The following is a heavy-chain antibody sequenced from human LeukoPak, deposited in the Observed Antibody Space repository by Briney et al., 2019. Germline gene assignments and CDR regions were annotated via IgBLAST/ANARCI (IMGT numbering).Heavy chain of an antibody. Sequence: SETLSLTCTVSGGSISSYYWSWIRQPAGKGLEWIGNVYYRGTTNYNPSLKNRVTIAVDTSKKQVSLKVTAMTAADTAVYYCARVNSDCSNEICNVGYYYYMDVWGKGTTVTVSS. CDR3: ARVNSDCSNEICNVGYYYYMDV. D-gene: IGHD2-8*01. CDR1: GGSISSYY. CDR2: VYYRGTT. V-gene: IGHV4-59*01. J-gene: IGHJ6*03.